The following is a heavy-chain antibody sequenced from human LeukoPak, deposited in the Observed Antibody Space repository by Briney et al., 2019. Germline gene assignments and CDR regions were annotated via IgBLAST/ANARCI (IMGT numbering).Heavy chain of an antibody. CDR3: AKDESGYFDH. V-gene: IGHV3-23*01. CDR1: GFTFSTYA. Sequence: GGSLRLSCAASGFTFSTYAMSWVRQAPGKGLEWVSAIGTYTYYADSVKGRFTISRDNSKNTLYLQLNSLRAEDTAVYYCAKDESGYFDHWGQGTLVTVSS. D-gene: IGHD1-26*01. CDR2: IGTYT. J-gene: IGHJ4*02.